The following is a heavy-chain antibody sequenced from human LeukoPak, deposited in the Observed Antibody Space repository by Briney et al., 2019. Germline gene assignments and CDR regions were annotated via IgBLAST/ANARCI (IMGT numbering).Heavy chain of an antibody. D-gene: IGHD3-3*01. CDR2: IYYSGST. CDR1: GGSISSSSYY. J-gene: IGHJ4*02. V-gene: IGHV4-39*07. Sequence: MTSETLSLTCTVSGGSISSSSYYWGWIRQPPGKGLEWIGSIYYSGSTYYNPSLKSRVTISVDTSKNQFSLKLSSVTAADTAVYYCARGYYDFWSGPMKDYFDYWGQGTLVTVSS. CDR3: ARGYYDFWSGPMKDYFDY.